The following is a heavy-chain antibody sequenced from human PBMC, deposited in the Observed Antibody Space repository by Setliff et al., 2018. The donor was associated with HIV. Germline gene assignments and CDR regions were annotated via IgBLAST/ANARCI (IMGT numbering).Heavy chain of an antibody. Sequence: SLKISCKASGYRFTSYWIAWVRQMPGKGLEWMGIIYPGDSDTRYSPSFQGQVTISVDKSISTAYLQWNSLKASDTAIYYCARALDFLTEQLNWFFPLWGRGTLFTVSS. CDR1: GYRFTSYW. CDR3: ARALDFLTEQLNWFFPL. V-gene: IGHV5-51*01. CDR2: IYPGDSDT. D-gene: IGHD3-9*01. J-gene: IGHJ2*01.